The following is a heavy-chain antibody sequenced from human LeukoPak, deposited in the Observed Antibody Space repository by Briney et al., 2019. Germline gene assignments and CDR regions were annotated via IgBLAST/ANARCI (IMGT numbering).Heavy chain of an antibody. CDR3: ARDAPARSTADGYLLSYFDF. D-gene: IGHD1-26*01. CDR1: GYTFTGYY. Sequence: ASVKVSCKASGYTFTGYYMHWVRQAPGQGLEWMGWINPNSGGTNYAQKFQGRVTMTRDTSISTAYMELSRLRSDDTAVYYCARDAPARSTADGYLLSYFDFWGQGTLVTVSS. J-gene: IGHJ4*02. V-gene: IGHV1-2*02. CDR2: INPNSGGT.